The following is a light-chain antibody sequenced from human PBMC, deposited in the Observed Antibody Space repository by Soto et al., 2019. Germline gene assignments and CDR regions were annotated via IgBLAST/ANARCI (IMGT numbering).Light chain of an antibody. CDR2: EVT. J-gene: IGLJ1*01. V-gene: IGLV2-8*01. Sequence: QSALTQPPSASGSPGQSVTISCTGTSSDVGAYNFVSWYQQLPGKAPKLMIYEVTKRPSGVPNRFSGSKSGNTASLTVSALQAEDEADYYCSSYAGSNVFYVFGTGTKLTVL. CDR3: SSYAGSNVFYV. CDR1: SSDVGAYNF.